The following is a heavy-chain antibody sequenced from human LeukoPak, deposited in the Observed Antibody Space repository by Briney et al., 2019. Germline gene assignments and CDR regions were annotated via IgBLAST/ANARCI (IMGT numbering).Heavy chain of an antibody. CDR2: ISSSSSYI. CDR3: ARGAEMATMIHFDY. Sequence: GGSLRLSCAASGFTFSSYSMNWVRQAPGKGLEWVSSISSSSSYIYYADSVKGRLTISRDNAKNSLYLQMNSLRAEDTAVYYCARGAEMATMIHFDYWGQGTLVTVSS. CDR1: GFTFSSYS. V-gene: IGHV3-21*01. D-gene: IGHD5-24*01. J-gene: IGHJ4*02.